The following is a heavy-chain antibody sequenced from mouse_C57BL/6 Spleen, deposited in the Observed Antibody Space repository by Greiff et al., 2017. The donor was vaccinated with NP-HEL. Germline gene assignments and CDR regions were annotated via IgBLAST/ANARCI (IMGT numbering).Heavy chain of an antibody. Sequence: QVQLKESGPGLVQPSQSLSITCTVSGFSLTSYGVHWVRQSPGKGLEWLGVIWRGGSTDYNAAFMSRLSITQDNSKSHVFFQMNSLQAEDTAIYDCAKEGATVVAPYYFDYWGQGTTLTVSS. J-gene: IGHJ2*01. CDR3: AKEGATVVAPYYFDY. V-gene: IGHV2-5*01. D-gene: IGHD1-1*01. CDR1: GFSLTSYG. CDR2: IWRGGST.